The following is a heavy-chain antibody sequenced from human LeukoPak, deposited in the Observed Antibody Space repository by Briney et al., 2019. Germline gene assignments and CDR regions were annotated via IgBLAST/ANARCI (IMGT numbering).Heavy chain of an antibody. CDR3: ARAGQYDFWSGYPRYFDY. CDR2: IYYSGST. J-gene: IGHJ4*02. Sequence: PSETLSLTCTVSGGSISRGDYYWSWIRQPPGTGLEWIGYIYYSGSTYYNPSLKSRVTISVDTSKNQFSLKLSSVTAADTAVYYCARAGQYDFWSGYPRYFDYWGQGTLVTVSS. CDR1: GGSISRGDYY. D-gene: IGHD3-3*01. V-gene: IGHV4-30-4*01.